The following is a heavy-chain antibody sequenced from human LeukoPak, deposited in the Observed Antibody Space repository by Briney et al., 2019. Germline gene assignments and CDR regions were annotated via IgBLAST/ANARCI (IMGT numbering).Heavy chain of an antibody. J-gene: IGHJ4*02. CDR1: GGSISSYY. V-gene: IGHV4-59*01. Sequence: PSETLSLTCTVSGGSISSYYWNWIRQPPGKGLEWIGYIFYSGSTNYNPSLKSRVTISVDTSKNQFSLKLSSVTAADTAVYYCATGYSSTWYYFDYWGQGTLVTVSS. CDR2: IFYSGST. CDR3: ATGYSSTWYYFDY. D-gene: IGHD6-13*01.